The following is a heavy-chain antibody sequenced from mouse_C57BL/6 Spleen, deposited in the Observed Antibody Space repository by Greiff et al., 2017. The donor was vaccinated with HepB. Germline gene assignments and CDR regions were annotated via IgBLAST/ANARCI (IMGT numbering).Heavy chain of an antibody. V-gene: IGHV1-81*01. Sequence: VQLQQSGAELARPGASVKLSCKASGYTFTSYGISWVKQRTGQGLEWIGEIYPRSGNTYYNEKFKGKATLTADKSSSTAYMELRSLTSEDSAVYFCASGEQNTVGYWYFDVWGTGTTVTVSS. CDR1: GYTFTSYG. CDR2: IYPRSGNT. CDR3: ASGEQNTVGYWYFDV. D-gene: IGHD2-13*01. J-gene: IGHJ1*03.